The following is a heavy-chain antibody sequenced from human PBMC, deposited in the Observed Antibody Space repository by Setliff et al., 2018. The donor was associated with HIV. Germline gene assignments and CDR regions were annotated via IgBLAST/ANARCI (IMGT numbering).Heavy chain of an antibody. Sequence: GGSLRLSCAASGFTFSSYSMNWVRQAPGKGLEWVSYISSSSSSIYYADSVKGRFTISRDNSKNTLHLQMNSLRAEDTALYYCARSYCSGGSCYVFDIWGQGTMVTVSS. CDR3: ARSYCSGGSCYVFDI. V-gene: IGHV3-48*01. J-gene: IGHJ3*02. CDR1: GFTFSSYS. CDR2: ISSSSSSI. D-gene: IGHD2-15*01.